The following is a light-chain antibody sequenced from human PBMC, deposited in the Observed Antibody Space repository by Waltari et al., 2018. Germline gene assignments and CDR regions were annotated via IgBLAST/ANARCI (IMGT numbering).Light chain of an antibody. J-gene: IGKJ1*01. CDR1: QSIGRY. V-gene: IGKV3-20*01. CDR3: QKHDRLPAT. Sequence: EIVLTQSPATLSLSSGERATLSCRASQSIGRYLVWYQQKPGQAPRLLIYGASTRASGIPDRFSGSGSGTDFSLTISRLEPEDFAVYHCQKHDRLPATFGQGTKVEIK. CDR2: GAS.